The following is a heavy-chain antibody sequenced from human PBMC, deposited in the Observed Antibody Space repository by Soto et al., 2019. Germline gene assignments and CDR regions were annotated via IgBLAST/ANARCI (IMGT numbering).Heavy chain of an antibody. D-gene: IGHD6-13*01. J-gene: IGHJ3*01. CDR1: GYTFTSYD. V-gene: IGHV1-8*01. Sequence: ASVKVSCKASGYTFTSYDINWVRQATGQGLEWMGWMNPNSGNTGYAQKFQGRVTMTRNTSISTAYMELSSLRSEDTAVYYCARGQEWIAAASDAFDFWGQGSMVTVSS. CDR2: MNPNSGNT. CDR3: ARGQEWIAAASDAFDF.